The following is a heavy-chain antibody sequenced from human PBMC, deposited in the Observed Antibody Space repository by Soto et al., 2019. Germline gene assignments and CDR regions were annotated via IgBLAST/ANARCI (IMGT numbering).Heavy chain of an antibody. CDR3: ARRDFGGRNWFDP. Sequence: GESLQISCKGSVYSFTSYWISWVRQMPGKGLEWMGRIDPSDSYTDYSPSFQGHATISADKSISTAYLQWSSLKASDTAMYYCARRDFGGRNWFDPWGQGTLVTVSS. V-gene: IGHV5-10-1*01. D-gene: IGHD3-16*01. J-gene: IGHJ5*02. CDR2: IDPSDSYT. CDR1: VYSFTSYW.